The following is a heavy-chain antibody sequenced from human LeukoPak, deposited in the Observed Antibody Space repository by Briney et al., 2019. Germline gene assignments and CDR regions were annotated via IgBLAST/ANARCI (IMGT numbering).Heavy chain of an antibody. CDR3: AGGVTWGDY. CDR2: ISNSGGST. D-gene: IGHD1-26*01. J-gene: IGHJ4*02. V-gene: IGHV3-21*01. CDR1: GFNFRSYG. Sequence: GGSLRLPCAASGFNFRSYGMTWVRQAPGKGLEWVSYISNSGGSTYYADSVKGRFTLSRDNAKNSLYLQMNSLRADDTAVYYCAGGVTWGDYWGQGTLVTVSS.